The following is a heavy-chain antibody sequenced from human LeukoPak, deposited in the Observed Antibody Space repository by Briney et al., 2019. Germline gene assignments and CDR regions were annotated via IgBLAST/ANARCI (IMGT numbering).Heavy chain of an antibody. J-gene: IGHJ4*02. CDR1: GGTFSSYA. Sequence: SVKVSCKASGGTFSSYAISWVRQAPGQGLEWMGRIIPIFGTANYAQKFQGRVTITTDESTSTAYMELGSLRSEDTAVYYCARDRGTGTMFDYWGQGTLVTVSS. CDR2: IIPIFGTA. V-gene: IGHV1-69*05. CDR3: ARDRGTGTMFDY. D-gene: IGHD1-1*01.